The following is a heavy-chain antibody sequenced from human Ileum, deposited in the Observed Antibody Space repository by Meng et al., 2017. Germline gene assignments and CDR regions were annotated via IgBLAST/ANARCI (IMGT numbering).Heavy chain of an antibody. CDR3: TRLYSAG. CDR2: IRSKANNYAT. V-gene: IGHV3-73*02. D-gene: IGHD6-13*01. J-gene: IGHJ4*02. Sequence: VQLEGSGGGVVQAGGSLHLSGAASGFCFSDSILPGGPQASGKGLEWIGHIRSKANNYATAYAASVIGRFTISRDESKNTAYLQMSSLETEDTAVYYCTRLYSAGWGQGTLVTVSS. CDR1: GFCFSDSI.